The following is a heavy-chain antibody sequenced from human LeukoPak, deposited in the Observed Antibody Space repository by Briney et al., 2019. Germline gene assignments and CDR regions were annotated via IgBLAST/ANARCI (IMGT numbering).Heavy chain of an antibody. CDR3: AKDQTSTYNWFDP. V-gene: IGHV3-23*01. Sequence: PGGSLRLSCAASGFTFSSYAMSWVRQAPGRGLEWVSAISGSGGSTYYADSVKGRFTISRDNSKNTLHLQMNSLRAEDTAVYYCAKDQTSTYNWFDPWGQGTLVTVSS. CDR1: GFTFSSYA. CDR2: ISGSGGST. J-gene: IGHJ5*02.